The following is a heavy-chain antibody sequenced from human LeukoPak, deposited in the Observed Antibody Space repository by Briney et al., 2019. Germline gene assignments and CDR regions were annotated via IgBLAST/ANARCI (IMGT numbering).Heavy chain of an antibody. Sequence: PSETLSLTCSVSGGSVSSTNCYCAWIRQPPGKGLEWIASIHYGGNTYYNPSLRSRVTIFEDPSKNQFSLILKSLTAADTAFYYCVRHPYCSNPANCYPDWFDPWGQGTLVTVSS. CDR3: VRHPYCSNPANCYPDWFDP. CDR2: IHYGGNT. V-gene: IGHV4-39*01. J-gene: IGHJ5*02. CDR1: GGSVSSTNCY. D-gene: IGHD2-2*01.